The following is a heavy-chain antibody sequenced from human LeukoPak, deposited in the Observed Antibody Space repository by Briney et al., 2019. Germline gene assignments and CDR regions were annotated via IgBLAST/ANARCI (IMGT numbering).Heavy chain of an antibody. J-gene: IGHJ6*04. CDR1: GGSISSYY. CDR2: IYTSGST. D-gene: IGHD6-6*01. V-gene: IGHV4-4*07. Sequence: NASETLSLTCTVSGGSISSYYWSWIRQPAGKGLEWIGRIYTSGSTNYNPSLKSRVTMSVDTSKNQFSLKLSSVTAADTAVYYCARGGTSIAARRAWMDVWGKGTTVTVSS. CDR3: ARGGTSIAARRAWMDV.